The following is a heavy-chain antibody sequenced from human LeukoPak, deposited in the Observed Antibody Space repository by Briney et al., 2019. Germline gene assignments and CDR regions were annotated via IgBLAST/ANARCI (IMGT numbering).Heavy chain of an antibody. CDR3: AKGYDSSGYYPWYFDY. CDR1: GFTFSSYG. J-gene: IGHJ4*02. Sequence: SGRSLRLSCAASGFTFSSYGMHWVRQAPGKGLEWVAVISYDGSNKYYADSVKGRFTISRDNSKNTLYLQMNSLRAEDTAMYYCAKGYDSSGYYPWYFDYWGQGTLVTVSS. D-gene: IGHD3-22*01. V-gene: IGHV3-30*18. CDR2: ISYDGSNK.